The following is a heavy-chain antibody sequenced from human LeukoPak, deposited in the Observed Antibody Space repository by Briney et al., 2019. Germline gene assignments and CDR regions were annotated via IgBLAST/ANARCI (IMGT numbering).Heavy chain of an antibody. CDR3: AGLEGIGAGAFDI. J-gene: IGHJ3*02. Sequence: GSLRLSCAASGFTVSTNYMTWVRQTPGKGLEWVSVIFAGGSPYYADSVRGRFTISRDKSKNTLYLQMNSLRAEDTAVYYCAGLEGIGAGAFDIWGQGTMVTVSS. CDR2: IFAGGSP. V-gene: IGHV3-53*01. D-gene: IGHD5-24*01. CDR1: GFTVSTNY.